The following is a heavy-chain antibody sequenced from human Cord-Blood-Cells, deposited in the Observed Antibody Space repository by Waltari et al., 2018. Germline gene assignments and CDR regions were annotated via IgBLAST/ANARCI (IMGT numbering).Heavy chain of an antibody. CDR3: ASCLLGSSTSCYSFDY. D-gene: IGHD2-2*01. Sequence: QVQLVQAGAEVKKPGASVTVSCKASGYTFTDYNMNWVRQAPGQGLEWMGWINPNSGGTNYAQKFQGWVTMTRDTSISTAYMELSRLRSDDTAVYYCASCLLGSSTSCYSFDYWGQGTLVTVSS. CDR2: INPNSGGT. J-gene: IGHJ4*02. V-gene: IGHV1-2*04. CDR1: GYTFTDYN.